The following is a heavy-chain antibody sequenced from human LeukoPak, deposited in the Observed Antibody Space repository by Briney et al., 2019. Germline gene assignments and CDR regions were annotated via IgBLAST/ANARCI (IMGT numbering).Heavy chain of an antibody. CDR1: GGTFSSYT. CDR3: AREVRDGYNYYFDY. V-gene: IGHV1-69*04. D-gene: IGHD5-24*01. J-gene: IGHJ4*02. Sequence: SVKVSCKASGGTFSSYTISWVRQAPGQGLEWMGRIIPILGIANYAQKFQGRVTITADKSTSTAYMELSSLRSEDTAVYYRAREVRDGYNYYFDYWGQGTLVIVSS. CDR2: IIPILGIA.